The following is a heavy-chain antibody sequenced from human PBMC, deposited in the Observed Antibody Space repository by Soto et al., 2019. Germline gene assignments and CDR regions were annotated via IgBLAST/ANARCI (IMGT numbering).Heavy chain of an antibody. CDR3: AREDYSNYSAFDI. CDR2: INPNSGGT. V-gene: IGHV1-2*04. CDR1: GYTFTGYY. Sequence: QVQLVQSGAEVKKPGASVKVSCKASGYTFTGYYMHWVRQAPGQGLEWLGWINPNSGGTNHAQKFQGWVTMTSDKSISTAYMELSRLRSDDTAVDYCAREDYSNYSAFDIGGKGTMVTVSS. D-gene: IGHD4-4*01. J-gene: IGHJ3*02.